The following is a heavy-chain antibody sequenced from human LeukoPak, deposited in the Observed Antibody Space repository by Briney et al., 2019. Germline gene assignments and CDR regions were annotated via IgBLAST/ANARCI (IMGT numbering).Heavy chain of an antibody. Sequence: GASVKVSCKASGYTFTSYGISWVRQAPGQGLEWMGWISAYNGNTNYAQKLQGRVTMTTDTSTSTAYTELRSLRSDDTAVYYCARDERYDSSGYPFDYWGQGTLVTVSS. D-gene: IGHD3-22*01. CDR3: ARDERYDSSGYPFDY. J-gene: IGHJ4*02. CDR2: ISAYNGNT. V-gene: IGHV1-18*01. CDR1: GYTFTSYG.